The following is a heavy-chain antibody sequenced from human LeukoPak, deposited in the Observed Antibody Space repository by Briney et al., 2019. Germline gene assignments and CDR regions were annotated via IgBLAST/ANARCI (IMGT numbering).Heavy chain of an antibody. J-gene: IGHJ6*03. D-gene: IGHD4-17*01. Sequence: KPSETLSLTCAVYGGSFSGYYWSWIRQPPGKGLEWIGEINHSGSTNYNPSLKSRVTISVDTSKNQFSLKLSSVTAADTAVYYCARTTTVRGTYYMDVWGKGTTVTVSS. V-gene: IGHV4-34*01. CDR1: GGSFSGYY. CDR3: ARTTTVRGTYYMDV. CDR2: INHSGST.